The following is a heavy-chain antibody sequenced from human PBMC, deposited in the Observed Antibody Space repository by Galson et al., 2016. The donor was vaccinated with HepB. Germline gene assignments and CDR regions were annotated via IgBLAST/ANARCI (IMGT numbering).Heavy chain of an antibody. Sequence: SVNVSCKASGYTFTGNYMHWVRQAPGQGLEWMGWINPSSGGTNYAQEFQGRVTMTRDRSITTAYMELSRLRSDDTAVYYCARICSGANCLDAFDLWGQGTRVTVSS. D-gene: IGHD2-15*01. CDR2: INPSSGGT. CDR3: ARICSGANCLDAFDL. J-gene: IGHJ3*01. CDR1: GYTFTGNY. V-gene: IGHV1-2*02.